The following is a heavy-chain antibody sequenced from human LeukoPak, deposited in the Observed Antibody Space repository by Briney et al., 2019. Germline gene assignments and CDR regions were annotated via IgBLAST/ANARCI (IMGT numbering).Heavy chain of an antibody. CDR3: ARWYCSNHICYHLDA. CDR1: GGSINSHY. D-gene: IGHD2-2*01. CDR2: IYYSGST. V-gene: IGHV4-59*11. J-gene: IGHJ6*03. Sequence: PSETLSLTCSVSGGSINSHYWSWIRQPPGGGLEWIGYIYYSGSTNYNPSLKSRVTMSVDASKNQFSLRLSSLTAADTAVYYCARWYCSNHICYHLDAWGTGTTVTVSS.